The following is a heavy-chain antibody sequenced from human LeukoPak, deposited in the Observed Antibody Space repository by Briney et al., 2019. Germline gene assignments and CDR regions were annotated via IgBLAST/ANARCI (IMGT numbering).Heavy chain of an antibody. CDR1: GYTFTGYY. CDR3: ARWAPSQTYYGMDV. J-gene: IGHJ6*02. Sequence: ASVKVCCKASGYTFTGYYMHWVRQAPGQGLEWMGWINPNSGGTNYAQKFQGRVAMTRDTSISTAYMELSRLRSDDTAVYYCARWAPSQTYYGMDVWGQGTTVTVSS. V-gene: IGHV1-2*02. CDR2: INPNSGGT.